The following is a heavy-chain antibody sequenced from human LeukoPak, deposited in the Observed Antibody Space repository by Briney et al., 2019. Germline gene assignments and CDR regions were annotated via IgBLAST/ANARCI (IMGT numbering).Heavy chain of an antibody. J-gene: IGHJ4*02. V-gene: IGHV3-53*01. CDR1: GFTVITND. Sequence: GGSLRLSCAASGFTVITNDMTWVRQAPGKGLEWVSVLYSDGNTKYEDSVQGRFTISRDNSKNTLYLEMNSLSPDDTAVYYCARGVEPLAANTLAYWGQGTLVTVSS. CDR2: LYSDGNT. CDR3: ARGVEPLAANTLAY. D-gene: IGHD1-14*01.